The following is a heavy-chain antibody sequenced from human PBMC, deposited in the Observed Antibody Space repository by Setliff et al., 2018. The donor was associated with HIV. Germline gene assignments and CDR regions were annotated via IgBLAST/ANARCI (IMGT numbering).Heavy chain of an antibody. CDR2: VYPGDSGI. D-gene: IGHD2-15*01. J-gene: IGHJ5*02. V-gene: IGHV5-51*01. Sequence: GESPNIPCKGSGYSFTSYWIGWVRQLPGKGLEWMGIVYPGDSGIRYSPSFQRQVTVSADRSISTAYLHWIRLSASDTAMYYCARLDCSGGSCFSFDPWGRGTLVTVSS. CDR1: GYSFTSYW. CDR3: ARLDCSGGSCFSFDP.